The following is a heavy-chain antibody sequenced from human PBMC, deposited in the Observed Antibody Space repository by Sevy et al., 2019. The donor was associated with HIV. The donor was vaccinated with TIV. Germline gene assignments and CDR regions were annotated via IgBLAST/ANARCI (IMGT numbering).Heavy chain of an antibody. Sequence: GGSLRLSCAASGFTFSSYGMHWVRQAPGKGLEWVAVIWYDGSNKYYADSVKVRLTITRDNSKNTVYLQMNGLSAEDTAVYYCERDREGDSSSWYYDYWGQGTLVTVSS. J-gene: IGHJ4*02. CDR2: IWYDGSNK. CDR1: GFTFSSYG. D-gene: IGHD6-13*01. V-gene: IGHV3-33*01. CDR3: ERDREGDSSSWYYDY.